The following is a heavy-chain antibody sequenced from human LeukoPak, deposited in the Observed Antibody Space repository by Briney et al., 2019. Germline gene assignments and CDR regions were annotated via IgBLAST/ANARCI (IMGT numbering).Heavy chain of an antibody. D-gene: IGHD5-12*01. CDR3: ARARSASPQTQWLRLRGVYYYYMDV. J-gene: IGHJ6*03. Sequence: SETLSLTCTVSGGSISSYYWSWIRQPAGKGLEWIGRIYTSGSTNYNPSLKSRVTMSVDTSKNQFSLKLSSVTAADTAVYYCARARSASPQTQWLRLRGVYYYYMDVWGKGTTVTISS. CDR1: GGSISSYY. V-gene: IGHV4-4*07. CDR2: IYTSGST.